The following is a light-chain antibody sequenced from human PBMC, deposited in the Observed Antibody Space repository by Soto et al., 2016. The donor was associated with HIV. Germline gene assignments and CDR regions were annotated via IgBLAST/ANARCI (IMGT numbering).Light chain of an antibody. Sequence: DIQLTQSPSFLSASVGDRVTITCRASQDIASYLTWYQQKPGKAPKLLIHTASALQSGVPSRFSGSGSGTEYTLTISSLQPEDFATYYCLQHNSYPLTFGGGTKVEIK. CDR1: QDIASY. CDR2: TAS. V-gene: IGKV1-9*01. J-gene: IGKJ4*01. CDR3: LQHNSYPLT.